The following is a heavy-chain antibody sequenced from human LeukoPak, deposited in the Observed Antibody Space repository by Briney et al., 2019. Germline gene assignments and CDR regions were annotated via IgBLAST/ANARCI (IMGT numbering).Heavy chain of an antibody. D-gene: IGHD3-10*01. Sequence: GASVKVSCKASGYTFTSYDINWVRQATGQGREGMGWMNPNSGNTGYAQKFQGRVTMTRNTSISTAYMELSSLRSEDTAVYYCARVKSKHNYYGSGSYSINWFDPWGQGTLVTVSS. V-gene: IGHV1-8*01. CDR3: ARVKSKHNYYGSGSYSINWFDP. CDR1: GYTFTSYD. CDR2: MNPNSGNT. J-gene: IGHJ5*02.